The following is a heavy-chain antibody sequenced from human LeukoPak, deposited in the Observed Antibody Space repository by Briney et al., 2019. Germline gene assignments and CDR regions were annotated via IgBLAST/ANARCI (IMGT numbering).Heavy chain of an antibody. Sequence: ASVKVSCKASGYSFTSYGISWVRQAPGQGLEWMGWIDPNNGHTNYVQKFQGRVTMTRDTSISTVYMDLSRLRFDDTALYYCATEVGAIPYWGQGTLVTVSS. J-gene: IGHJ4*02. CDR2: IDPNNGHT. CDR3: ATEVGAIPY. V-gene: IGHV1-2*02. D-gene: IGHD2-21*01. CDR1: GYSFTSYG.